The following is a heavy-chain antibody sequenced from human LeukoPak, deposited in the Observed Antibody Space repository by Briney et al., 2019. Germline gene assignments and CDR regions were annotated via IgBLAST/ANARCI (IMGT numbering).Heavy chain of an antibody. Sequence: PGGSLRLSCAASGFTFSGYGMHWVRQAPGKGLEWVAFIRYDGSNKYYADSVKGRLTISRDNSKNTLYLQMNSLTNEDTAVYYCTRFGAHGFDIWGQGTMVTVSS. J-gene: IGHJ3*02. CDR3: TRFGAHGFDI. D-gene: IGHD3-10*01. CDR1: GFTFSGYG. V-gene: IGHV3-30*02. CDR2: IRYDGSNK.